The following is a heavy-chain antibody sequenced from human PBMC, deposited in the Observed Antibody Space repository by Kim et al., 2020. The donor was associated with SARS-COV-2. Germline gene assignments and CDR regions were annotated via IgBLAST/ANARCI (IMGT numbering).Heavy chain of an antibody. Sequence: PSLKSRVTISVDTSKNQFSLKLSSVTAADTAVYYCARVRSGLSLYDAFDIWGQGTMVTVSS. D-gene: IGHD6-19*01. CDR3: ARVRSGLSLYDAFDI. J-gene: IGHJ3*02. V-gene: IGHV4-59*01.